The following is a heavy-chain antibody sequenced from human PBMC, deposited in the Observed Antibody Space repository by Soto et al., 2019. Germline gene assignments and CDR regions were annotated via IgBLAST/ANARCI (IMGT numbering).Heavy chain of an antibody. CDR2: ISWNSGSI. J-gene: IGHJ5*02. Sequence: GGSLRLSCAASGFTFDDYAMHWVRQAPGKGLEWVSGISWNSGSIGYADSVKGRFTISRDNAKNSLYLQMNSLRAEDTALYYCAKDYCSGGSCPGEYNWFDPWGQGTLVTVSS. CDR1: GFTFDDYA. D-gene: IGHD2-15*01. V-gene: IGHV3-9*01. CDR3: AKDYCSGGSCPGEYNWFDP.